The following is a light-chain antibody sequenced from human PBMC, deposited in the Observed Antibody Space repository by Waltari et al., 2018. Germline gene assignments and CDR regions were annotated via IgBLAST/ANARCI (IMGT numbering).Light chain of an antibody. CDR3: QQTYITPPAN. J-gene: IGKJ2*01. V-gene: IGKV1-39*01. Sequence: DIQMTQSPSSLSASVGDRVTITCRASQTISSHLNWYQQKPGRAPKLLIYGASNLQSGGPSRFSGSGSETEFTLTINSLQPEDFASYYCQQTYITPPANFGQGTKLEIK. CDR1: QTISSH. CDR2: GAS.